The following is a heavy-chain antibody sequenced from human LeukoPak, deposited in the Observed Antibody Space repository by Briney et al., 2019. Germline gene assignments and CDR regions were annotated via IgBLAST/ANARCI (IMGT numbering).Heavy chain of an antibody. V-gene: IGHV3-21*01. Sequence: GGSLRLSCAASGFTFSSYRMNWVRQAPGKGLEWVSSISSSSSYIYYADSVKGRFTISRDNAKNSLYLQMNSLRAEDTAVYYCARDDSSGYPNYWGQGTLVTVSS. CDR1: GFTFSSYR. CDR2: ISSSSSYI. J-gene: IGHJ4*02. D-gene: IGHD3-22*01. CDR3: ARDDSSGYPNY.